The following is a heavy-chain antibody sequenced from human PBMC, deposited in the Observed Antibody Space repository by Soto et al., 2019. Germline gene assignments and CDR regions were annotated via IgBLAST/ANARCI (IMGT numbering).Heavy chain of an antibody. V-gene: IGHV4-4*07. CDR2: IYHTGYT. CDR3: ARVAGAKFDF. Sequence: SETLSLTCTVSGGSITTYYWSWIRQPAGKGLEWIGRIYHTGYTNPNSSLKSRLTMSVDTSKNQFFLRLSSVTAADTAVYYCARVAGAKFDFWGQGILVTSP. J-gene: IGHJ4*02. D-gene: IGHD6-19*01. CDR1: GGSITTYY.